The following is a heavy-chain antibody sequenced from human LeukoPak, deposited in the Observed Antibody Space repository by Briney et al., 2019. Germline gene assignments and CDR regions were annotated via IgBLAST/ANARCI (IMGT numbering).Heavy chain of an antibody. Sequence: ASVKVSCKASGYTFTSYDINWVRQATGQGLEWMGWMNPNSGNTGYAQKFQGRVTMTRNTSISTAYMELSSLRSEDTAVYYCARARGSGYYYYYYYMDVWAKGTTVTISS. V-gene: IGHV1-8*01. D-gene: IGHD3-22*01. CDR3: ARARGSGYYYYYYYMDV. CDR1: GYTFTSYD. J-gene: IGHJ6*03. CDR2: MNPNSGNT.